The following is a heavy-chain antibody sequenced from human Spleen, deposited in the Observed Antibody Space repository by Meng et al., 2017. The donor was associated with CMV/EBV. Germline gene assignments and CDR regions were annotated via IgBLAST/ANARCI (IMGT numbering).Heavy chain of an antibody. Sequence: GSLRLSCDVSGGPVRGTSYYWSWIRQPPGMALEWIGFIFYNGSTNYNPSLKSRVTISFDTSKNQFSLKLSSVTAADTAVYYCAGKRGYSSSYNFDYWGQGTLVIVSS. CDR1: GGPVRGTSYY. J-gene: IGHJ4*02. V-gene: IGHV4-61*01. D-gene: IGHD6-6*01. CDR3: AGKRGYSSSYNFDY. CDR2: IFYNGST.